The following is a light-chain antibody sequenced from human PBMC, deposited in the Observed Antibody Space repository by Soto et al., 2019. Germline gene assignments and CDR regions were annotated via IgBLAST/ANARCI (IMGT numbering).Light chain of an antibody. V-gene: IGKV1-5*01. CDR1: QSISSW. J-gene: IGKJ4*01. Sequence: DIQMTQSPSTLSASVGDRVTITCRASQSISSWLAWYQQKPGKAPKLLIYGASTRATAIPARFSGSGSGTDFTLTVSSLQPEDFAVYYCQHDYNLLTFGGGTKVDIK. CDR3: QHDYNLLT. CDR2: GAS.